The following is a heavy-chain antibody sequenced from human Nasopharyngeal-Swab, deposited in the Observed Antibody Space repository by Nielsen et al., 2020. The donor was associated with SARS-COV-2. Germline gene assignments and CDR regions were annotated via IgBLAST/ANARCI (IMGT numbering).Heavy chain of an antibody. Sequence: ETLSLTRTVSGFAFGNYAMSWVRQAPGKGLEWVSGISGSGGNTFVADSVKGRFTISRDNSKNTLYLQMSSLRVADTATYYCAKEGSIIVGTFFDSWGQGALVTVSS. V-gene: IGHV3-23*01. J-gene: IGHJ4*02. D-gene: IGHD1-26*01. CDR2: ISGSGGNT. CDR3: AKEGSIIVGTFFDS. CDR1: GFAFGNYA.